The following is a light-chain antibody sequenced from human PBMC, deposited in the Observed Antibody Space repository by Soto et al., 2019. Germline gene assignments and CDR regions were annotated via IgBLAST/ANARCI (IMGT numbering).Light chain of an antibody. Sequence: QSALTQPASVSGSPGQSITISCTGTSSDVGGYNYVSWYQQHPGKAPKLMIYDVSNRPSGVSNRFSGSKSGNMASLTISGLQDEDEADYYCSSYTSSSTRVFGGGTKLTVL. CDR1: SSDVGGYNY. J-gene: IGLJ2*01. CDR2: DVS. V-gene: IGLV2-14*01. CDR3: SSYTSSSTRV.